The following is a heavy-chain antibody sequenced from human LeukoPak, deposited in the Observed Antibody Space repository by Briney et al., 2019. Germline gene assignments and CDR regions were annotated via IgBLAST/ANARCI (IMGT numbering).Heavy chain of an antibody. D-gene: IGHD1-26*01. V-gene: IGHV3-30-3*01. J-gene: IGHJ3*02. CDR2: ISYDGSNK. CDR1: GFTFSSYA. Sequence: GGSLRLSCAATGFTFSSYAMHWVRQAPGKGLEWVAVISYDGSNKYYADSVKGRFTISRDNAKNSLYLQMNSLRAEDMALYYCAKDMWELPGGNAFDIWGQGTMVTVSS. CDR3: AKDMWELPGGNAFDI.